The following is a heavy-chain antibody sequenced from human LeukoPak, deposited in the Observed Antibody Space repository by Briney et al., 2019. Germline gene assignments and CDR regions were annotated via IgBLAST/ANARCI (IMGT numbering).Heavy chain of an antibody. Sequence: ETLSLTCAVYGGSFSGYYWSWIRQPPGKGLEWVSAISGSGGSTYYADSVKGRFTISRDNSKNTLYLQMNSLRAEDTAVYYCASSIWSGYYTFDYWGQGTLVTVSS. J-gene: IGHJ4*02. CDR2: ISGSGGST. V-gene: IGHV3-23*01. CDR3: ASSIWSGYYTFDY. D-gene: IGHD3-3*01. CDR1: GGSFSGYY.